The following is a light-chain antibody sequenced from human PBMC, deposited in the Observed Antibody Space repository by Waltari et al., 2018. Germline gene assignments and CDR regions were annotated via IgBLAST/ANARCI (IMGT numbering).Light chain of an antibody. CDR3: AAWDDSLNGV. CDR2: NND. Sequence: QSMLTQPPSASGTPGQRVTISCSGSYSNIGHNSVNWYQQVPGTAPKLLIYNNDRRPSGVPDRFSGSKSGTSASLAIRGLQSEDEADYYCAAWDDSLNGVFGGGTKLTVL. CDR1: YSNIGHNS. J-gene: IGLJ3*02. V-gene: IGLV1-44*01.